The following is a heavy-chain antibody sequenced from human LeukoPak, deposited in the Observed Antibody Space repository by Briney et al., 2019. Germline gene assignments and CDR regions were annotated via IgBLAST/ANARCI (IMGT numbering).Heavy chain of an antibody. CDR1: GGSITNSF. CDR2: IYSSGRS. V-gene: IGHV4-4*07. CDR3: ARAPAGCGGTCAFDY. Sequence: SETLSLTCTVSGGSITNSFWSWIRQPAGKGLEWLGRIYSSGRSNYNPSLKSRVTLSLDTSKNQISLKLTSVTAADTAVYYCARAPAGCGGTCAFDYWGQGALVTVSS. J-gene: IGHJ4*02. D-gene: IGHD2-15*01.